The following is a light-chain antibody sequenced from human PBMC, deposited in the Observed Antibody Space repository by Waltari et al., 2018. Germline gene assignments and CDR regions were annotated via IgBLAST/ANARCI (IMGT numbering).Light chain of an antibody. CDR2: AAS. CDR1: QTIYSY. CDR3: QHSYSMSYT. Sequence: DIQMTESPSSLSVCVGDRVTINCRGSQTIYSYLNRYQHKPWKAPNLLFYAASSLQSGVPLRFSGSGSETDFSLTICSRQAEDFVTYDCQHSYSMSYTFGHGPKLAIK. J-gene: IGKJ2*01. V-gene: IGKV1-39*01.